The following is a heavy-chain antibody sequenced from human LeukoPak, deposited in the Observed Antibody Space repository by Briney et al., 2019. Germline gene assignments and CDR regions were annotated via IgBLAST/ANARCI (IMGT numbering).Heavy chain of an antibody. CDR1: GGSISSYY. CDR2: IYYSGST. Sequence: SETLSLSCSVSGGSISSYYWSWIRQPPGKGLEWIGYIYYSGSTDYNPSLKSRVTISVETSKNQFSLNLSSVTAADTAVYYCARGRLARSPYFDYWGQGTLVTVSS. CDR3: ARGRLARSPYFDY. J-gene: IGHJ4*02. D-gene: IGHD6-19*01. V-gene: IGHV4-59*01.